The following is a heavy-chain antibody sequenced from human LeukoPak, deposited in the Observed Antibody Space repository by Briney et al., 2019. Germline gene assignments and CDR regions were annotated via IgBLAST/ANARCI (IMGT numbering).Heavy chain of an antibody. Sequence: GSLRLSCAASGFTFSEAWMHWVRQAPGKGLVWVSRINNDGSTTRYADSVKGRFTISRDNAKNTLYLQMNSLRAEDTAVYYCARVSGPGMNEYFHLWGQGTLVTVSS. CDR3: ARVSGPGMNEYFHL. V-gene: IGHV3-74*01. D-gene: IGHD3-10*01. J-gene: IGHJ1*01. CDR1: GFTFSEAW. CDR2: INNDGSTT.